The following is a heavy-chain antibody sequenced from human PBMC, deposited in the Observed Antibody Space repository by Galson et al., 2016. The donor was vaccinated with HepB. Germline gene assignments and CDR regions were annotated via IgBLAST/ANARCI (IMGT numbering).Heavy chain of an antibody. D-gene: IGHD2-21*01. J-gene: IGHJ4*01. Sequence: TLSLTCIVSGASVRSDNYYWSWIRQHPGKGLEWIGYIAYTGSTFNNPSLKSRVTMSVDTSENQFFLKVRSVTVADTAVYYCAGTNSDHINYFFDYWGHGTLVAGST. V-gene: IGHV4-31*03. CDR3: AGTNSDHINYFFDY. CDR1: GASVRSDNYY. CDR2: IAYTGST.